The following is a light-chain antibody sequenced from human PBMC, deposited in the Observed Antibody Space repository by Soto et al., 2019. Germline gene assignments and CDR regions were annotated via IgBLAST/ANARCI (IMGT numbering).Light chain of an antibody. V-gene: IGKV1-5*03. CDR1: QSISSW. CDR3: QQYYRSSIT. Sequence: DIQMTQSPFTLSTSIGDRASITCRASQSISSWLAWYQQKPGKAPKLLIYKASSLESGVPSRFSGSGSGTEFTLTISSLQPDDFATYYCQQYYRSSITFGQGTRLQIK. J-gene: IGKJ5*01. CDR2: KAS.